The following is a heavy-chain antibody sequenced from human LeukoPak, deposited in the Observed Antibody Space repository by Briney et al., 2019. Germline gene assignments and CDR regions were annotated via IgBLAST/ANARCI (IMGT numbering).Heavy chain of an antibody. V-gene: IGHV3-20*04. Sequence: GGSLRLSCAASGFNFDDYGMSWVRQAPGKGLEWVSGINWSGDSTRYADSVKGRFTISRDNAKNSLYLQMDSLRAEDTALYYCARKGHYYDSSAYLYYFDYWGQGTTVTVSS. J-gene: IGHJ4*03. D-gene: IGHD3-22*01. CDR1: GFNFDDYG. CDR3: ARKGHYYDSSAYLYYFDY. CDR2: INWSGDST.